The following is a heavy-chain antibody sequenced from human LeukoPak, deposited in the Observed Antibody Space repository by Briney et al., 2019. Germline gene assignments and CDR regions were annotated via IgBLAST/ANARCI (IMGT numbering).Heavy chain of an antibody. J-gene: IGHJ1*01. CDR2: ISSSSSTI. Sequence: GGSLRLSCAASGFTFSSYSMNWVRQAPGKGLEWVSYISSSSSTIYYADSVKGRFTISRDNAKNSLYLQMNSPGAEDTAVYYCASDLISSSWYEEYFQQWREGTLVTVSS. D-gene: IGHD6-13*01. CDR1: GFTFSSYS. V-gene: IGHV3-48*01. CDR3: ASDLISSSWYEEYFQQ.